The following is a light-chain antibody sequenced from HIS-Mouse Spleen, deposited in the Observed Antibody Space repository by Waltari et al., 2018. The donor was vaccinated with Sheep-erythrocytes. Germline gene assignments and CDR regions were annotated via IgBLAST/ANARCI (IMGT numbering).Light chain of an antibody. CDR3: QAWDSSIVV. CDR2: QDS. J-gene: IGLJ2*01. V-gene: IGLV3-1*01. CDR1: KLGDKY. Sequence: SYELTQPPSVSVSPGQTASITCSGDKLGDKYACWYQQKPGQSPVPVIYQDSKRHSGIPERFAGSNSGNTATMTISGTQAMDEADYYCQAWDSSIVVFGGGTKLTVL.